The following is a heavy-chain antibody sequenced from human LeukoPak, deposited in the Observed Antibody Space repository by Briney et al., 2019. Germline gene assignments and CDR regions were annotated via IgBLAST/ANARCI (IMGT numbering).Heavy chain of an antibody. CDR2: INPNSGGT. Sequence: ASVKVSCKASGYTFTGYYMHWVRQAPGQGLEWMGWINPNSGGTNYAQKFQGRVTMTRDTSISTAYMELSRLRSGDTAVYYCARFSPRIEQVGATVYWGQGTLVTVSS. V-gene: IGHV1-2*02. J-gene: IGHJ4*02. CDR1: GYTFTGYY. CDR3: ARFSPRIEQVGATVY. D-gene: IGHD1-26*01.